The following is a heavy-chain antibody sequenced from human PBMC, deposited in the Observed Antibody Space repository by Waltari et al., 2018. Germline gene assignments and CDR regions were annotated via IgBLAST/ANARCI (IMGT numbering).Heavy chain of an antibody. CDR2: SSSSGSTI. D-gene: IGHD3-3*01. Sequence: EVQLVESGGGLVQPGGSLRLSCAASGFTFSSYEMNWFRQAPGKGLEWVSYSSSSGSTIYYADSVKGRFTISRDNAKNSLYLQMNSLRAEDTAVYYCARDKEWLPFDYWGQGTLVTVSS. CDR1: GFTFSSYE. CDR3: ARDKEWLPFDY. J-gene: IGHJ4*02. V-gene: IGHV3-48*03.